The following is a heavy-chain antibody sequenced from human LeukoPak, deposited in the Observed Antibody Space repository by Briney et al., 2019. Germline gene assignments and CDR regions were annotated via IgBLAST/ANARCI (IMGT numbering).Heavy chain of an antibody. CDR3: ARGRIVGATKPFDY. CDR1: GGSSSGYY. D-gene: IGHD1-26*01. J-gene: IGHJ4*02. V-gene: IGHV4-34*01. CDR2: INHSGST. Sequence: SGTLSLTCAVYGGSSSGYYWSWIRQPPGKGLEWIGEINHSGSTNYNPSLKSRVTISVDTSKNQFSLKLSSVTAADTAVYYCARGRIVGATKPFDYWGQGTLVTVSS.